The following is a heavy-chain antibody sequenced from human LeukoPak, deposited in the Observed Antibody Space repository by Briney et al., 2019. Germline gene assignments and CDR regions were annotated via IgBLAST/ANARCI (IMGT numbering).Heavy chain of an antibody. CDR3: AKDRERYSYAPHAFDI. J-gene: IGHJ3*02. D-gene: IGHD5-18*01. Sequence: GESLKISCAASGFTFSSYAMSWVRQAPGKGLEWVSAISGSGGSTYYADSVKGRFTISRDNSKNTLYLRMNSLRAEDTAVYYCAKDRERYSYAPHAFDIWGQGTMVTVSS. CDR2: ISGSGGST. CDR1: GFTFSSYA. V-gene: IGHV3-23*01.